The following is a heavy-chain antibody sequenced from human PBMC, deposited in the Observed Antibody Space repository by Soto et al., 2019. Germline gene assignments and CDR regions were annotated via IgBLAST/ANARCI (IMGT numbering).Heavy chain of an antibody. V-gene: IGHV1-18*01. Sequence: QVQLVQSGAEVKKPGASVKVSCKASGYTFTSYAISWVRQAPGQGLEWRGSINAYKGNTTYAQKPXGRVTITTATSTSTAYMWLRSICCAGTGVFYCASDLPPVDYWGQGPVVTVSS. CDR1: GYTFTSYA. CDR2: INAYKGNT. J-gene: IGHJ4*02. CDR3: ASDLPPVDY.